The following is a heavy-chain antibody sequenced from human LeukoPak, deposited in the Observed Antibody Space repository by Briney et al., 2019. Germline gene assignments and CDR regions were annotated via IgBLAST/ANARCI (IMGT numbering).Heavy chain of an antibody. J-gene: IGHJ6*02. CDR2: IIPIFGIA. CDR3: ARDKGDYKYYYYGMDA. D-gene: IGHD4-17*01. V-gene: IGHV1-69*04. CDR1: GGTFSSYA. Sequence: SVKVSCEASGGTFSSYAISWVRQAPGQGLEWMGRIIPIFGIANYAQKFQGRVTITADKSTSTAYMELSSLRSEDTAVYYCARDKGDYKYYYYGMDAWGQGTTVTVSS.